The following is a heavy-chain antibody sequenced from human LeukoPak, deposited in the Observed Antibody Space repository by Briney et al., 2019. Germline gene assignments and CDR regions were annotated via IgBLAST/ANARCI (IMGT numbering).Heavy chain of an antibody. CDR2: INHSGST. D-gene: IGHD2-21*01. J-gene: IGHJ3*01. V-gene: IGHV4-34*01. CDR1: GGSFSGYY. Sequence: SETLSLTCAVYGGSFSGYYWSWIRQPPGKGLEWIGEINHSGSTNYNPSLKSRVTISVDTSKNQFSLKLSSVTAADTAVYYCARVSVVGNAAFDVWGQGTMVTVSS. CDR3: ARVSVVGNAAFDV.